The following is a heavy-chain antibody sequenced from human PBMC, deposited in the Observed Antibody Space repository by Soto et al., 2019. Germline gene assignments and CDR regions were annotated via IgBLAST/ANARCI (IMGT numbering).Heavy chain of an antibody. CDR2: IYYSGST. V-gene: IGHV4-30-4*01. D-gene: IGHD3-10*01. J-gene: IGHJ4*02. CDR1: GGSISSGDYY. Sequence: QVQLQESGPGLVKPSQTLSLTCTVSGGSISSGDYYWSWIRQPPGKGLEWIGYIYYSGSTYYNPSLKMLVTSSVDTSKDQFSLKLSSVTAADTAVYYCAREGGGLLWFGELSTRDFDYWGQGALVTVSS. CDR3: AREGGGLLWFGELSTRDFDY.